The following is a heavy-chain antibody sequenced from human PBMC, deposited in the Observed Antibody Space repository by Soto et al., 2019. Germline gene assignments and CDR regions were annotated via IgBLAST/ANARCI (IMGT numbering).Heavy chain of an antibody. Sequence: QVQLQESGPGLVKPSGTLSLTCAVSGGSISSSNCWSWVRQPPGKGLEWIGEIYHSGSTNYNPSLKSRVTISVDKSKNQFSLKLSSVTAADTAVYYCARLNCSSTSCYTGKHGMDVWGQGTTVTVSS. D-gene: IGHD2-2*02. V-gene: IGHV4-4*02. CDR1: GGSISSSNC. CDR2: IYHSGST. J-gene: IGHJ6*02. CDR3: ARLNCSSTSCYTGKHGMDV.